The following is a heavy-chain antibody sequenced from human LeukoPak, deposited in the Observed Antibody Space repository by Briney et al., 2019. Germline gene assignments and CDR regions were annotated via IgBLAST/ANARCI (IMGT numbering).Heavy chain of an antibody. J-gene: IGHJ5*02. D-gene: IGHD1-1*01. CDR1: GGSIRRHY. Sequence: PSETLSLTCTVSGGSIRRHYWSWIRQPPGKGLEWIGYIYYSGSTNYNPSLKSRVTISVDTSKNQFSLKLSSVTAADTAVYYCARRNARWFDPWGQGTLVTVSS. CDR3: ARRNARWFDP. CDR2: IYYSGST. V-gene: IGHV4-59*08.